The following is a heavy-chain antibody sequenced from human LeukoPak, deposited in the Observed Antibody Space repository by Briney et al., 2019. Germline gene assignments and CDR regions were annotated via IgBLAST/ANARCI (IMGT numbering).Heavy chain of an antibody. V-gene: IGHV3-21*01. J-gene: IGHJ4*02. D-gene: IGHD3-10*01. CDR1: GFTFSSYS. CDR2: ISSSSSYI. CDR3: ARGVRGVIISPFDY. Sequence: GGSLRLSCAASGFTFSSYSMNWVRQAPGKGLEWVSSISSSSSYIYYADSVKGRFTISRDNAKNSLYLQMNSLRAEDTAVYYCARGVRGVIISPFDYWGQGTLVTVSS.